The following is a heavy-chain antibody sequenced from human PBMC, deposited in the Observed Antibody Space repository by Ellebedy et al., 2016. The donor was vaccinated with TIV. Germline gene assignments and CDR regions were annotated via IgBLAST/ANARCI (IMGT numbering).Heavy chain of an antibody. V-gene: IGHV3-30*03. CDR2: ISYDGSNK. D-gene: IGHD1/OR15-1a*01. J-gene: IGHJ4*02. Sequence: PGGSLRLSCAASGFTFSSYGMHWVRQAPGKGLEWVAVISYDGSNKYYADSVKGRFTISRDNSKNTLYLQMNSLRAEDTAVYYCARQRELEQGSIDYWGQGTLVTVSS. CDR1: GFTFSSYG. CDR3: ARQRELEQGSIDY.